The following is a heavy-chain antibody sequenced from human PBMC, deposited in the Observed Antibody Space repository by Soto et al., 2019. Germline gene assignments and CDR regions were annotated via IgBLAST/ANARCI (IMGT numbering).Heavy chain of an antibody. CDR2: IDPSDSYT. V-gene: IGHV5-10-1*01. Sequence: PGESLKISCKGSGYSFTSYWISWVRQMPGKGLEWMGRIDPSDSYTNYSPSFQGHATISADKSISTAYLQWSSLKASDTAMYYCARRAAAGTGWPYYYYGMDVWGQGTTVTVSS. CDR3: ARRAAAGTGWPYYYYGMDV. D-gene: IGHD6-13*01. CDR1: GYSFTSYW. J-gene: IGHJ6*02.